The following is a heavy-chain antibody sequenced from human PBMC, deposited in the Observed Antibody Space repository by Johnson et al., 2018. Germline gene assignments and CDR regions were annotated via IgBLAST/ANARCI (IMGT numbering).Heavy chain of an antibody. D-gene: IGHD2-15*01. V-gene: IGHV5-51*03. Sequence: EVQLVESGAEVKKPGESLKISCKGSGYSFTSYWIGWVRQMPGKGLEWMGIIYPGDSDTRYSPSFPGQVTISADKSISPASLQWSSLKASDTALYYCAGYSGYCSGGSGHDAFDIWGQGTMVTVSS. CDR2: IYPGDSDT. CDR3: AGYSGYCSGGSGHDAFDI. J-gene: IGHJ3*02. CDR1: GYSFTSYW.